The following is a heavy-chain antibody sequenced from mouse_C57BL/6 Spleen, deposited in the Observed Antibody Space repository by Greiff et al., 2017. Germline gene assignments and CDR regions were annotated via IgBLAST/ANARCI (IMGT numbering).Heavy chain of an antibody. D-gene: IGHD1-1*01. J-gene: IGHJ1*03. V-gene: IGHV14-1*01. Sequence: EVQLQQSGAELVRPGASVKLSCTASGFNIKDYYMHWVKQRPEQGLEWIGRIDPEDGDTEYAPKFQGKATMTADTSSNTAYLQRSSLTSEDTAVYYCTDYYGSSPDVWGTGTTVTVSS. CDR3: TDYYGSSPDV. CDR2: IDPEDGDT. CDR1: GFNIKDYY.